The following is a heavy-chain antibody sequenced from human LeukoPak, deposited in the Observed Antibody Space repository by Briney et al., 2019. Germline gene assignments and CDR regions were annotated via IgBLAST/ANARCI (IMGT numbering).Heavy chain of an antibody. CDR2: IIPIFGKE. V-gene: IGHV1-69*05. CDR3: ARGQMTTVTRYYFDY. D-gene: IGHD4-11*01. CDR1: GGTFSSYA. J-gene: IGHJ4*02. Sequence: AVKVSCKASGGTFSSYAIRWVRQAPGQGGEWMGRIIPIFGKENYAQKLQGRVTIITEENKRTAYMEMRRLRYEDTAVYYCARGQMTTVTRYYFDYWGQGTLVTVSS.